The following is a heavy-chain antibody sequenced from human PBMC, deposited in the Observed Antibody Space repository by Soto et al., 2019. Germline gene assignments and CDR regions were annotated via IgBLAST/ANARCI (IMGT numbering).Heavy chain of an antibody. D-gene: IGHD6-19*01. Sequence: EVQLVESGGGLVQPGGSLRLSCAASGFTFSSYSMNCVRQAPGKGLEWVSYIRSSSSTIYYADSVKGRFTISRDNAKNSLYLQMSSLRDEDTAVYYCARVFYSVAGTGGLDYWGQGTLVTVSS. V-gene: IGHV3-48*02. CDR2: IRSSSSTI. CDR1: GFTFSSYS. J-gene: IGHJ4*02. CDR3: ARVFYSVAGTGGLDY.